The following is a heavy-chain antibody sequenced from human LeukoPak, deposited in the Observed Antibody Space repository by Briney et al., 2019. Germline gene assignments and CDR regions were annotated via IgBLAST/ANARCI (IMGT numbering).Heavy chain of an antibody. CDR1: GFTVSSNH. Sequence: GGCLRLSCAASGFTVSSNHINWVRQAPGKGLEWASIVYSNGTAYYADSVKGRFTISTDNSKNTLYLQMNSLRADDTAVYYCAREDPIVYWGQGTLVTVSS. V-gene: IGHV3-66*03. CDR3: AREDPIVY. J-gene: IGHJ4*02. D-gene: IGHD3-16*02. CDR2: VYSNGTA.